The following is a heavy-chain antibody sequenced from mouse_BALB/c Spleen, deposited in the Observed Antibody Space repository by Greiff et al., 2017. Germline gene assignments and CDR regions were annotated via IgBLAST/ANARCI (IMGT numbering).Heavy chain of an antibody. CDR2: IYWDDDK. J-gene: IGHJ4*01. V-gene: IGHV8-12*01. CDR3: ARRGGEAMDY. CDR1: GFSLSTSGMG. Sequence: QVTLKVSGPGILQPSQTLSLTCSFSGFSLSTSGMGVSWIRQPSGKGLEWLAHIYWDDDKRYNPSLKSRLTISKDTSRNQVFLKITSVDTADTATYYCARRGGEAMDYWGQGTSVTVSS.